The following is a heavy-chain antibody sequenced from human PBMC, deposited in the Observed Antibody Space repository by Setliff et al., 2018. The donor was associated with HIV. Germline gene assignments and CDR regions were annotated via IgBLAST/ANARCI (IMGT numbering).Heavy chain of an antibody. CDR3: AGEGGGYDLNWFDP. V-gene: IGHV1-18*01. D-gene: IGHD5-12*01. J-gene: IGHJ5*02. CDR1: GYTFTSYG. CDR2: ISAYNGNT. Sequence: ASVKVSCKASGYTFTSYGINWVRQAPGQGLEWMGWISAYNGNTNYAQKLQGRVTMTTDTSTSTADMELRKLTSDDTAVYYSAGEGGGYDLNWFDPWGQGTLVTVSS.